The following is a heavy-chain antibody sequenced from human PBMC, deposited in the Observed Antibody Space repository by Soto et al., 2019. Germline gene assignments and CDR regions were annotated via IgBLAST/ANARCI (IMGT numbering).Heavy chain of an antibody. CDR3: ARDEGLRAFDY. CDR1: GFTFSSYG. Sequence: GGSLRLCCAASGFTFSSYGMHWVRQAPGKGLEWVAVIWYDGSNKYYADSVKGRFTISRDNSKNTLYLQMNSLRAEDTAVYYCARDEGLRAFDYWGQGTLVTVSS. CDR2: IWYDGSNK. V-gene: IGHV3-33*01. J-gene: IGHJ4*02. D-gene: IGHD4-17*01.